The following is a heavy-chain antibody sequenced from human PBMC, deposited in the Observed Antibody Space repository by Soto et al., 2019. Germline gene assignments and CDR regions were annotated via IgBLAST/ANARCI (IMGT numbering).Heavy chain of an antibody. J-gene: IGHJ4*02. CDR1: GCTFTSYD. V-gene: IGHV1-8*01. CDR3: ARGTRIAAAGRPMEYYFDY. CDR2: MNPNSGNT. D-gene: IGHD6-13*01. Sequence: ASVKVSCKASGCTFTSYDINWVRQATGQGLEWMGWMNPNSGNTGYAQKFQGRVTMTRNTSISTAYMELSSLRSEDTAVYYCARGTRIAAAGRPMEYYFDYWGQGTLVTVSS.